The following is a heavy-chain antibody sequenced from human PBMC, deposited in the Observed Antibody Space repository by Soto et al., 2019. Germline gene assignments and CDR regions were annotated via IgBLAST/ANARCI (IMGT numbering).Heavy chain of an antibody. CDR1: GWSFSGYY. J-gene: IGHJ4*02. Sequence: SETLSLTCACCGWSFSGYYWSWIRQPPGKGLEWIGEINHSGSTNYNPSLKSRVTISVDTSKNQFSLKLSSVTAADTAVYYCARRYGSAIDYWGQGTLVTVS. D-gene: IGHD1-26*01. CDR3: ARRYGSAIDY. V-gene: IGHV4-34*01. CDR2: INHSGST.